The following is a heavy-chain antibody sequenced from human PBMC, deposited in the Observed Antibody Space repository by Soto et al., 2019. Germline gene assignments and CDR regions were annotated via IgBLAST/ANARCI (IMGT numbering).Heavy chain of an antibody. Sequence: WTVSGGTIGSFGWRFLRKPPGKGLEWIGYIYYSGSTNYNPSLKSRVTISVDTSKNQFSLKLSSVTAADTAVYYCAREVGDLGTRFDPWGQGTLVTVSS. D-gene: IGHD1-26*01. CDR1: GGTIGSFG. CDR2: IYYSGST. J-gene: IGHJ5*02. V-gene: IGHV4-59*12. CDR3: AREVGDLGTRFDP.